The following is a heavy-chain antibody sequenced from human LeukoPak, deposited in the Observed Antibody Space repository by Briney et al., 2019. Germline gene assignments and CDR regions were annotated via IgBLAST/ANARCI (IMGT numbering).Heavy chain of an antibody. Sequence: PGGSLRLSCAASGFTLNRSWMNWVRQAPGKGLEWVANIDPDGSETQYVGSVKGRFTASRDNAKNSLYLQMNSLRAEDTAIYYCARIWYFGDNNWRYFDYWGQGTLVTVSS. CDR3: ARIWYFGDNNWRYFDY. D-gene: IGHD1-20*01. J-gene: IGHJ4*02. CDR1: GFTLNRSW. V-gene: IGHV3-7*01. CDR2: IDPDGSET.